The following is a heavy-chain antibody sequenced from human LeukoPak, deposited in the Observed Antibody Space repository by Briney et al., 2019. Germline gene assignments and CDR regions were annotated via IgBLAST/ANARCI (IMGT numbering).Heavy chain of an antibody. D-gene: IGHD3-3*01. Sequence: ASVKVSCKASGYTFTSYGISWVRQAPGQGLEWMGWISAYNGNTNYAQKLQGRVTMTTDTSTSTAYMELSSLRSEDTAVYYCARGVLTIFGYYYYMDVWGKGTTVTVSS. J-gene: IGHJ6*03. CDR2: ISAYNGNT. V-gene: IGHV1-18*01. CDR3: ARGVLTIFGYYYYMDV. CDR1: GYTFTSYG.